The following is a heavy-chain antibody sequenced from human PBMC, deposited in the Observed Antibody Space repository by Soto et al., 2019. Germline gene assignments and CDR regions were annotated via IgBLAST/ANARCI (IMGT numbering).Heavy chain of an antibody. CDR3: AKGAVAGTPTSYYYSGMDV. D-gene: IGHD6-19*01. Sequence: QVQLLQSGAEVKKPGSSVRVSCEASGGTFRTYAISWVRQAPGQGLEWMGEIIPIFGKVNYAQKFQGRVTITADXSXTXVXXDLRSLTSEDTAVYYCAKGAVAGTPTSYYYSGMDVWGQGTTVTVS. J-gene: IGHJ6*02. CDR2: IIPIFGKV. CDR1: GGTFRTYA. V-gene: IGHV1-69*12.